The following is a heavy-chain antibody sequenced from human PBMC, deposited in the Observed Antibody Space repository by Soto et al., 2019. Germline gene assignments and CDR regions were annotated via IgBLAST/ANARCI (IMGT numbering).Heavy chain of an antibody. D-gene: IGHD1-26*01. J-gene: IGHJ4*02. CDR1: GFTFSDHY. Sequence: VQLVESGGGLVQPGGSLRLSCAASGFTFSDHYMYWVRQAPGKGLEWVGRSRNKANSYSTEYAASVKGRFTISRDESKNSLYLQMNSLKTEDTAVYYCARFSGSYTRGLDYWGQGTLVTVSS. V-gene: IGHV3-72*01. CDR2: SRNKANSYST. CDR3: ARFSGSYTRGLDY.